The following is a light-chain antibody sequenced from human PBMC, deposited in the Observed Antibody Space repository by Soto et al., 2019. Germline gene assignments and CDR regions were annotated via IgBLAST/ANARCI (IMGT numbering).Light chain of an antibody. CDR3: QQSYSHLLFT. J-gene: IGKJ3*01. CDR1: QNSGTY. V-gene: IGKV1-39*01. CDR2: AAS. Sequence: DIQMTQSPSSLSASVGDSVAITCRASQNSGTYLNWYQQKPGKAPQVLIYAASSLQTGVPSRFSCRGSGTDFTLTITTLQPEDSATYYCQQSYSHLLFTFGPGTKVEIK.